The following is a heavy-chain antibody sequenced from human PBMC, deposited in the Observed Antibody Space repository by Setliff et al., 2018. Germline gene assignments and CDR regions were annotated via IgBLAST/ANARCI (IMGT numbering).Heavy chain of an antibody. D-gene: IGHD3-16*01. V-gene: IGHV4-34*01. J-gene: IGHJ6*02. CDR2: SNHGGST. CDR1: GDSISSYY. CDR3: ARDRTAYTYGLDV. Sequence: SETLSLTCTVSGDSISSYYWSWIRQSPGRGLEWIGESNHGGSTSYNPSLKSRVNMSVDTSNNQFVLNLKAVTAADTAVYYCARDRTAYTYGLDVWGQGTTVTVSS.